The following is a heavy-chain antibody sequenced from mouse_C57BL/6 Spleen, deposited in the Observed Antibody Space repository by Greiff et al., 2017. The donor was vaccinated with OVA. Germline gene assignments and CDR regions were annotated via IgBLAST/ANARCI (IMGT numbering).Heavy chain of an antibody. CDR3: ARGYYGYFDV. CDR1: GYTFTDYY. Sequence: EVQLQQSGPELVQPGASVKISCKASGYTFTDYYMNWVKQSHGKSLEWIGDINPNNGGTSYNQKFKGKATLTVDKSSSTAYMELRSLTSEDSAVYYCARGYYGYFDVWGTGTTVTVSS. J-gene: IGHJ1*03. V-gene: IGHV1-26*01. CDR2: INPNNGGT.